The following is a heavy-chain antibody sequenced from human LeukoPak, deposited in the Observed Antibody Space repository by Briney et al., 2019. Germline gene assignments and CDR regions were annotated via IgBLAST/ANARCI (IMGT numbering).Heavy chain of an antibody. Sequence: KPSETLSLTCTVSGGSISSSNYYWGWIRQPPGKGLEWIGNIFYSGSTHYNPSLKNRVTISRDTSKNQFSLKLSSVTAADTAIYYCARAGYSYGIISYFDSWGQGTLVTVSS. D-gene: IGHD5-18*01. CDR1: GGSISSSNYY. CDR3: ARAGYSYGIISYFDS. J-gene: IGHJ4*02. V-gene: IGHV4-39*01. CDR2: IFYSGST.